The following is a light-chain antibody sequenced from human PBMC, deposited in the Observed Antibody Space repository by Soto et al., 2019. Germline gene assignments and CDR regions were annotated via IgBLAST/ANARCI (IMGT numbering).Light chain of an antibody. CDR3: QQYGSSPPLS. Sequence: EIVMTQSPATLSVSPGKRATLSCRASQSVSSNLAWYQQKPGQAPRLLIYGASSRATGIPDRFSGSGSGTDFTLTISRLEPEDFAVYYCQQYGSSPPLSFGGGTKVDIK. CDR2: GAS. CDR1: QSVSSN. V-gene: IGKV3-20*01. J-gene: IGKJ4*01.